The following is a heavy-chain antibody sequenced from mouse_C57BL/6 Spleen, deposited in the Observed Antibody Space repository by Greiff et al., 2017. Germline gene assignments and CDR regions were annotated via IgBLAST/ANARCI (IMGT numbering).Heavy chain of an antibody. V-gene: IGHV2-5*01. J-gene: IGHJ4*01. CDR2: IWRGGST. Sequence: QVHVKQSGPGLVQPSQSLSITCTVSGFSLTSYGVHWVRQSPGKGLEWLGVIWRGGSTDYNAAFMSRLSITKDTSKSQVFFKMNSLQADDTAIYYCAKKFGNYGLYAMDYWGQGTSVTVSS. CDR1: GFSLTSYG. D-gene: IGHD2-1*01. CDR3: AKKFGNYGLYAMDY.